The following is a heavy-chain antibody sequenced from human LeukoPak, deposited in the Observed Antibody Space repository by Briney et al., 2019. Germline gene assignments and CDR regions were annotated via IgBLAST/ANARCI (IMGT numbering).Heavy chain of an antibody. Sequence: GGSLRLSWAASGFTFSSYGMHWVRQAPGKGLEWVAVIWYDGSNKYYADSVKGRFTISRDNSKNTLYLQMNSLRAEGTAVYYCARGGEQWLRYFDYWGQGTLVTVSS. J-gene: IGHJ4*02. CDR1: GFTFSSYG. D-gene: IGHD6-19*01. CDR2: IWYDGSNK. CDR3: ARGGEQWLRYFDY. V-gene: IGHV3-33*01.